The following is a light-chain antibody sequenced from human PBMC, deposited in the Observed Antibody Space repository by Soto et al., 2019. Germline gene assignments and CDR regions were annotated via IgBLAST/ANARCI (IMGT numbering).Light chain of an antibody. V-gene: IGKV1-39*01. J-gene: IGKJ4*01. CDR2: AAS. Sequence: DIQMTQSPSSLSASVGDRVTITCRASQDIDNYLDWYQQKPGKAPNLLNYAASILQSGVPSRFSGSGSGTDFTLTISSLQAADFATYYCQQTYNTPTFGGGTKVDIK. CDR1: QDIDNY. CDR3: QQTYNTPT.